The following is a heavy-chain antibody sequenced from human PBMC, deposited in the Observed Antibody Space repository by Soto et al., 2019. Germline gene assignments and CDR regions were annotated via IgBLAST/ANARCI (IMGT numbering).Heavy chain of an antibody. Sequence: QVPLVQSGAEVKKPGASVKVSCKASGYTFTSYGISWVRQAPGQGLEWMGGIIPIFGTANYAQKFQGRVTITADESTSTAYMELSSLRSEDTAVYYCASRTRDDIVVVPAAGGDGMDVWGQGTTVTVSS. CDR2: IIPIFGTA. D-gene: IGHD2-2*01. CDR3: ASRTRDDIVVVPAAGGDGMDV. V-gene: IGHV1-69*13. CDR1: GYTFTSYG. J-gene: IGHJ6*02.